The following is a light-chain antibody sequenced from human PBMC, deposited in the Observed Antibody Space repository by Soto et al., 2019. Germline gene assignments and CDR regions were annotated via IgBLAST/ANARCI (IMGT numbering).Light chain of an antibody. V-gene: IGKV1-39*01. Sequence: DIQMTQSPSSLSASVGDRVTITCRASQSISSYLNWYQQKPGKAPKLLIYAASSLQSGVPSRFSGSGSGTDFTLTIISLQPEDFATYYCQQSYSTSCTFGQGTKVEIK. CDR1: QSISSY. J-gene: IGKJ1*01. CDR2: AAS. CDR3: QQSYSTSCT.